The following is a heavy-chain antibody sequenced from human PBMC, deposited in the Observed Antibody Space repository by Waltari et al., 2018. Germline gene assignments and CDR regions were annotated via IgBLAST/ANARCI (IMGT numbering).Heavy chain of an antibody. D-gene: IGHD6-13*01. CDR2: VYWNDDK. J-gene: IGHJ4*02. CDR3: AHRRRPAYGTSSNGAFDY. CDR1: GVSLSTSGVG. Sequence: QITLKESGPTLVKPTQTLTLTCTFSGVSLSTSGVGVGWIRQPPGKGLEWLAIVYWNDDKRYSPSLESSLTIPQDTPRDQVVLTMTTRDPADTATYFCAHRRRPAYGTSSNGAFDYWGQGTLVTVSS. V-gene: IGHV2-5*01.